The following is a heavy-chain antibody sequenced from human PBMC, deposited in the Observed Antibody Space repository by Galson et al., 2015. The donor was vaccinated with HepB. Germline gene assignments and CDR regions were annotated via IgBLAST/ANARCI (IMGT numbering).Heavy chain of an antibody. CDR1: GGTFSSYA. CDR2: TIPIFGTA. D-gene: IGHD5-24*01. Sequence: SVKVSCKASGGTFSSYAISWVRRAPGQGLEWMGRTIPIFGTANYAQKFQGRVTITADESTSTAYMELSSLRSEDTAVYYCARTLVEMATKSNYYYYMDVWGKGTTVTVSS. V-gene: IGHV1-69*13. J-gene: IGHJ6*03. CDR3: ARTLVEMATKSNYYYYMDV.